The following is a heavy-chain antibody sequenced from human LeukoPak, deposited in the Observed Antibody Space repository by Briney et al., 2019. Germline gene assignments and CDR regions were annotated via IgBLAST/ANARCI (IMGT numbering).Heavy chain of an antibody. CDR3: ARDRTNYGSGSLGLGY. CDR2: ISWNSGSI. J-gene: IGHJ4*02. V-gene: IGHV3-9*01. D-gene: IGHD3-10*01. CDR1: GFTFDDYA. Sequence: PGGSLRLSCAASGFTFDDYAMHWVRQAPGKGLEWVSGISWNSGSIGYADSVKGRFTISRDNAKNSLYLQMNSLRAEDTAVYYCARDRTNYGSGSLGLGYWGQGTLVTVSS.